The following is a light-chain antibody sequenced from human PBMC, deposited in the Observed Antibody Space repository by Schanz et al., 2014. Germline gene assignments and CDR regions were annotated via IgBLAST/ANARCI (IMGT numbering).Light chain of an antibody. CDR3: QQRSTWFS. Sequence: EVVLTQSPATLSLSPGERATLSCRASQIVSNDFAWYQQKPGQAPRLLIYGSSNRATGIPARFSGSGSGTDFTLTIISLEPEDFAVYYCQQRSTWFSFGGGTRVEIK. CDR1: QIVSND. CDR2: GSS. V-gene: IGKV3-11*01. J-gene: IGKJ4*01.